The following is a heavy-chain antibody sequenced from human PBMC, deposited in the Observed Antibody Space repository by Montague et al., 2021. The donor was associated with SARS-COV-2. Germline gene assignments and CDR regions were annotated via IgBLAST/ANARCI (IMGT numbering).Heavy chain of an antibody. CDR2: IYYSGST. V-gene: IGHV4-59*01. Sequence: SETLSLTCAVYGGSFSGYYWSWIRQPPGKGLEWIGYIYYSGSTNYNPSXXSRVTISLDTSKNQFSLKLTSVTAADTAVYYCARVSLAAAATRSDYWGQGTLVTVSS. CDR1: GGSFSGYY. CDR3: ARVSLAAAATRSDY. J-gene: IGHJ4*02. D-gene: IGHD6-13*01.